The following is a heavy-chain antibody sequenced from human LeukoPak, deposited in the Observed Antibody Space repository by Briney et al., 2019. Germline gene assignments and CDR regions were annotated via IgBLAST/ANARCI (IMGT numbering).Heavy chain of an antibody. V-gene: IGHV3-23*01. J-gene: IGHJ5*02. CDR1: GFTFSSYW. CDR2: ISGSGGST. D-gene: IGHD4-17*01. Sequence: GGSLRLSCAASGFTFSSYWMHWVRQAPGKGLEWVPTISGSGGSTYYADSVKGRFTISRDNSKNTLYLEMNSLRVDDTATYFCMRSDYGGLVDPWGQGTLVTVSS. CDR3: MRSDYGGLVDP.